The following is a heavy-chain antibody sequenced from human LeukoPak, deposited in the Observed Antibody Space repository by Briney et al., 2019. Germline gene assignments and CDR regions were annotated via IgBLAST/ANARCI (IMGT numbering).Heavy chain of an antibody. J-gene: IGHJ4*02. Sequence: GGSLRLSCAASGFTFDDYAMHWVRQAPGKGLGWVSGISWNSGSIGYADSVKGRFTISRDNAKNTLYLQMNSLRAEDTAVYYCARVEDFDWSVDYWGQGTLVTVSS. CDR1: GFTFDDYA. CDR2: ISWNSGSI. V-gene: IGHV3-9*01. D-gene: IGHD3-9*01. CDR3: ARVEDFDWSVDY.